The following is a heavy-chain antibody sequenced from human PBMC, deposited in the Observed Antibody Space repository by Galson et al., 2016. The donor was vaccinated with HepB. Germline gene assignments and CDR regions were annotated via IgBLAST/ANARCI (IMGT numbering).Heavy chain of an antibody. Sequence: RLSCAVSGFTVSSDYMSWVRQAPGKELEWVSVIYSGGDTYYADSVKGRFTISRDNSKNTLYLQMSSLRTEDTAVYFCARDPGLRNGMGGWGKGTTVTVSS. CDR3: ARDPGLRNGMGG. CDR1: GFTVSSDY. J-gene: IGHJ6*04. V-gene: IGHV3-66*02. CDR2: IYSGGDT. D-gene: IGHD4-17*01.